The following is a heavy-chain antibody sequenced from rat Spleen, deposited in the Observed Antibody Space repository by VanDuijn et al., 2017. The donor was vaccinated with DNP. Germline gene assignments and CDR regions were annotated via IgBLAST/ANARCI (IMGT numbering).Heavy chain of an antibody. CDR1: GYSITSGYG. D-gene: IGHD1-2*01. Sequence: EVQLQESGPGLVKPSQSLSLTCSVTGYSITSGYGWNWIRKFPGNKLEWMGYINSAGSTNYNPSLKSRISITRDTTKNQFFLQVNSVTPEDTATYNCAGEDYYRCYIYGNWFAYWGQGTLGTVSS. CDR2: INSAGST. CDR3: AGEDYYRCYIYGNWFAY. V-gene: IGHV3-3*01. J-gene: IGHJ3*01.